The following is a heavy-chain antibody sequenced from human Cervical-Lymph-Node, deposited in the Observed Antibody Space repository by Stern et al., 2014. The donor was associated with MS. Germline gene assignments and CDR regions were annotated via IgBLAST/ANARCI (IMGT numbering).Heavy chain of an antibody. CDR3: ARDGDSSMLGLDV. J-gene: IGHJ6*02. CDR2: IIPMFGTA. V-gene: IGHV1-69*01. D-gene: IGHD4-17*01. CDR1: GGIISNYG. Sequence: EQLVESGAEVKKPGSSVKVSCKASGGIISNYGISWVRQAPGQGLEWMGGIIPMFGTANYAQKFQGRVTITADDSTNTVYMDLSSLTSEDTAVYYCARDGDSSMLGLDVWGQGTTVTVSS.